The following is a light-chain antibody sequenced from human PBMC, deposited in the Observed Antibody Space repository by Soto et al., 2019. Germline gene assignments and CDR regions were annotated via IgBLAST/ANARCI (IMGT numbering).Light chain of an antibody. Sequence: EIVMTQSPATLSVSPGERATLSCRASQSVSSNLAWYQQKPGQAPRLLIYGASTRATGIPARFSGSGSGTELTLTISSLQSEDFAVYSCQQYNNWPQTFGQGTKVEIK. CDR2: GAS. J-gene: IGKJ1*01. CDR1: QSVSSN. V-gene: IGKV3-15*01. CDR3: QQYNNWPQT.